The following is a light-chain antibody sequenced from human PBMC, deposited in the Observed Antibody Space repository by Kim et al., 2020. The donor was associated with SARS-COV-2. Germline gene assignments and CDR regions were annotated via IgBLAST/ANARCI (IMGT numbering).Light chain of an antibody. Sequence: MTVRTACTRTRRRIASNYVQWSQKRPGSSRTTVIYGDSQRPYWVPARFSASIDITYNSDTLTSSGLQTEDAAHYYCQSYDASVQVFGAGTKLTVL. CDR1: RRRIASNY. CDR3: QSYDASVQV. CDR2: GDS. J-gene: IGLJ3*02. V-gene: IGLV6-57*01.